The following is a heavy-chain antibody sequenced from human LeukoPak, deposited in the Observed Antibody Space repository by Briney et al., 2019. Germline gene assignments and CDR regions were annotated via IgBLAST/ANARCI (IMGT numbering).Heavy chain of an antibody. CDR1: GYTFTSYG. J-gene: IGHJ4*02. D-gene: IGHD2-2*01. CDR2: ISAYNGNT. V-gene: IGHV1-18*01. CDR3: ARDGVKDIVVVPAARLRSSSSWYPPDY. Sequence: GASVKVSCKASGYTFTSYGISWVRQAPGQGLEWMGWISAYNGNTNYAQKLQGRVTMTTDTSTSTAYMELRSLRSDDTAVYYCARDGVKDIVVVPAARLRSSSSWYPPDYWGQGTLVTVSS.